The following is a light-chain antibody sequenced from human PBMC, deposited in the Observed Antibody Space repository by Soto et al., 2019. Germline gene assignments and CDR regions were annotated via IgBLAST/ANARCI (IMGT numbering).Light chain of an antibody. Sequence: QSVLTQPASVSGSPGQSITISCTGTSSDVGDYNYVSWYQQHPGKAPKLMIYEVSNRPSGASNRFSGSKSGNTASLTISGLQAEDEADYYCSSYTSSSTLFGTGTKVTVL. J-gene: IGLJ1*01. CDR2: EVS. V-gene: IGLV2-14*01. CDR1: SSDVGDYNY. CDR3: SSYTSSSTL.